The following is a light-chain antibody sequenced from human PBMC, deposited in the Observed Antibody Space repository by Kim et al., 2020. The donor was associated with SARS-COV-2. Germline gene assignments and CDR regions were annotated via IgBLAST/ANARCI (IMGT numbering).Light chain of an antibody. CDR3: QTWGTGIQV. J-gene: IGLJ3*02. CDR1: SGRSSYA. Sequence: ASVKLTCSLSSGRSSYAIAGHQQQPEKGPRYLMKLNSDGSHSKGDGIPARFSGSSSGAERYLTISSLQSEDEADYYCQTWGTGIQVFGGGTKLTVL. CDR2: LNSDGSH. V-gene: IGLV4-69*01.